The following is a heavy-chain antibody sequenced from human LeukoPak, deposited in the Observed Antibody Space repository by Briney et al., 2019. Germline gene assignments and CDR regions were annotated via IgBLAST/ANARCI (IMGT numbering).Heavy chain of an antibody. D-gene: IGHD1-1*01. CDR2: ISNSGANA. CDR1: GFTFRDAA. V-gene: IGHV3-23*01. CDR3: AKRDIINWYSYDY. J-gene: IGHJ4*02. Sequence: RRSLRLSCAASGFTFRDAAMTWVRPAPRKGLEWVSLISNSGANAYYAAVVKGRFTISRESAKNTVYLQMNSLRADDTAVYYCAKRDIINWYSYDYWGLGTLVTVSS.